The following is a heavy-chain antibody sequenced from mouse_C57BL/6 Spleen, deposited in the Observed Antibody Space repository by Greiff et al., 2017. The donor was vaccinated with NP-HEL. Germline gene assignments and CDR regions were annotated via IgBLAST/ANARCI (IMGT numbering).Heavy chain of an antibody. V-gene: IGHV1-77*01. D-gene: IGHD1-1*01. J-gene: IGHJ4*01. Sequence: VNVVESGAELVKPGASVKISCKASGYTFTDYYINWVKQRPGQGLEWIGKIGPGSGSTYYNEKFKGKATLTADQSSSTAYMLLSSLTSEDSAVYFCANSSFITAVGATLDYAMDYWGTGTSVTVSS. CDR3: ANSSFITAVGATLDYAMDY. CDR1: GYTFTDYY. CDR2: IGPGSGST.